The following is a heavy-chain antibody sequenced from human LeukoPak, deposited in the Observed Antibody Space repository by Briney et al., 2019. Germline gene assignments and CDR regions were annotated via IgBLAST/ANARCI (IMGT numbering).Heavy chain of an antibody. CDR2: IYYSGST. J-gene: IGHJ6*03. V-gene: IGHV4-59*01. CDR1: GGSISSYY. Sequence: SETLSLTCTVSGGSISSYYWSWIRQPPAKGLEWIGYIYYSGSTNYNPSLKSRVTISVDTSKNQFSLKLSSVTAADTAVYFCARGQGWYYYMDVWGKGTTVTVSS. CDR3: ARGQGWYYYMDV.